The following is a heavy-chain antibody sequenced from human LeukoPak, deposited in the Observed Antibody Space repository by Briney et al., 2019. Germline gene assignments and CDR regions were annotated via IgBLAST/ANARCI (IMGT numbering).Heavy chain of an antibody. J-gene: IGHJ4*02. Sequence: GASVKVSCKASGYTFTGYYMHWVRQAPGQGREWMGRIIPNSGGTKYAQKFQGRVTMTRDTSITTAYMELSRLRSDDTAVYYCARDRAYDREFDSWGQGTLVTVSS. V-gene: IGHV1-2*06. CDR2: IIPNSGGT. CDR1: GYTFTGYY. CDR3: ARDRAYDREFDS. D-gene: IGHD3-3*01.